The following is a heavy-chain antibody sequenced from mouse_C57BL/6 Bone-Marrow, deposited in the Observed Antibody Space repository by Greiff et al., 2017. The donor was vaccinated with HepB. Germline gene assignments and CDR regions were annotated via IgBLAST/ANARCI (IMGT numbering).Heavy chain of an antibody. J-gene: IGHJ3*01. Sequence: DVKLVESGGGLVKPGGSLKLSCAASGFTFSSYAMSWVRQTPEKRLEWVATISDGGSYTYYPDNVKGRFTISRDNAKNNLYLQMSHLKSEDTAMYYCARDVNGNYAAWFAYWGQGTQVTVSA. D-gene: IGHD2-1*01. CDR2: ISDGGSYT. CDR3: ARDVNGNYAAWFAY. V-gene: IGHV5-4*01. CDR1: GFTFSSYA.